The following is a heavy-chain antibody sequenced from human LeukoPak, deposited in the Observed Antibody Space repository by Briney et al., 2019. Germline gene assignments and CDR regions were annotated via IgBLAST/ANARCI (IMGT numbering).Heavy chain of an antibody. V-gene: IGHV3-48*04. J-gene: IGHJ4*02. CDR1: GFTFSTYW. CDR2: ISNSGSTI. D-gene: IGHD4-17*01. Sequence: GGSLRLSCAASGFTFSTYWMSWVRQAPGKGLEWVSYISNSGSTIYYADSVKGRFTISRDNAKKSLYLQMNSLRAEDTAVYYCARDYGDYRFDYWGQGTLVTVSS. CDR3: ARDYGDYRFDY.